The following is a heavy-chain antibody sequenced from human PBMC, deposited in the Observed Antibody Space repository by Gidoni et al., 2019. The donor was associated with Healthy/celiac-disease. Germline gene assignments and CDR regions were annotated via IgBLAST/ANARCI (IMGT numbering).Heavy chain of an antibody. D-gene: IGHD1-26*01. CDR1: GFTFSGSP. V-gene: IGHV3-73*02. CDR2: IRSKANSYAT. Sequence: EVQLVESGGGLVQPGGSLRLSCAASGFTFSGSPRHWVRQASGKGLEWVGRIRSKANSYATAYAASVKGRFTISRDDSKNTAYLQMNSLKTEDTAVYYCTYLAGVGATIYYYYGMDVWGQGTTVTVSS. CDR3: TYLAGVGATIYYYYGMDV. J-gene: IGHJ6*02.